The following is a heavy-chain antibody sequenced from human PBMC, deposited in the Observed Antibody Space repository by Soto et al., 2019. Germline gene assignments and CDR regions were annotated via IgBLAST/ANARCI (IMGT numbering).Heavy chain of an antibody. V-gene: IGHV1-58*01. CDR3: AAAPPYYDSSGYLYYYYGMDG. CDR1: GFTFTSSA. CDR2: IVVGSGNT. D-gene: IGHD3-22*01. J-gene: IGHJ6*02. Sequence: GASVKVSCKASGFTFTSSAVQWVRQARGQRLEWIGWIVVGSGNTNYAQKFQERVTITRDMSTSTAYMELSSLRSEATAVSYCAAAPPYYDSSGYLYYYYGMDGWGQGTTVTVSS.